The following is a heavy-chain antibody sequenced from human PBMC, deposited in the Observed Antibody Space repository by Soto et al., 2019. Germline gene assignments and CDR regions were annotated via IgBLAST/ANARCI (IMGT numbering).Heavy chain of an antibody. Sequence: SGGSLRLSCAASGFTFSGSAMSWVRQAPGKGLEWVSGISTGGRSTDYADSVKGRFTISRDNSKNTLYLQMSSLRAEDTAVYYCARNVLRGYCSSSSCPFDPWGQGT. J-gene: IGHJ5*02. CDR2: ISTGGRST. V-gene: IGHV3-23*01. D-gene: IGHD2-2*01. CDR1: GFTFSGSA. CDR3: ARNVLRGYCSSSSCPFDP.